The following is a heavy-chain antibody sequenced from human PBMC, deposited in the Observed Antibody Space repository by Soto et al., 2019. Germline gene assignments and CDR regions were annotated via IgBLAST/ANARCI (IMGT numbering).Heavy chain of an antibody. J-gene: IGHJ4*02. Sequence: ASVKVSCKASGYTLIMYYIHWMRQAPGQGLEWMGLINPSGDSTTYAQKFQGRVTMTRDTSTSTVYMDLSSLKSEDTAVYYCARSPYSSGYYYAIDYWGQGTQVTVSS. D-gene: IGHD3-22*01. CDR2: INPSGDST. V-gene: IGHV1-46*01. CDR3: ARSPYSSGYYYAIDY. CDR1: GYTLIMYY.